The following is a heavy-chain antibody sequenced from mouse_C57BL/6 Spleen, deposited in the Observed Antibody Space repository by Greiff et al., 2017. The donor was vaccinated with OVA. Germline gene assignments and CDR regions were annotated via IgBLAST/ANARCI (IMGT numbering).Heavy chain of an antibody. J-gene: IGHJ3*01. Sequence: QVQLKESGPGILQPSQTLSLTCSFSGFSLSTFGMGVGWIRQPSGKGLEWLAHIWWDDDKYYNPALKSRLTISKDTSKNQVFLKIANVDTAATATYYCARVEGDSNYRFAYWGQGTLVTVSA. CDR2: IWWDDDK. CDR1: GFSLSTFGMG. D-gene: IGHD2-5*01. CDR3: ARVEGDSNYRFAY. V-gene: IGHV8-8*01.